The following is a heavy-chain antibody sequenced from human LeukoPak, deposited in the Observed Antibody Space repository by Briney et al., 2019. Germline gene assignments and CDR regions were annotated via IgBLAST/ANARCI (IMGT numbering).Heavy chain of an antibody. CDR1: GFTFSTYG. J-gene: IGHJ5*01. V-gene: IGHV3-30*03. CDR2: IIHDGSNK. Sequence: GGSLRLSCDASGFTFSTYGMHWVRQAPGKGLEWVAVIIHDGSNKFYADSVKGRFTISRDNAKNSLYLQMNSLRAEDTAVYYCASFDWFDPWGQGTLVTVSS. CDR3: ASFDWFDP.